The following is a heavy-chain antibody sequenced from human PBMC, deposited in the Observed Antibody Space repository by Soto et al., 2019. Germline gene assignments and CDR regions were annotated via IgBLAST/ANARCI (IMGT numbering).Heavy chain of an antibody. Sequence: EVQLLESGGGSVQPGGSLILSCAASVFTFSSYSLSWLRQAPGKGLEWVSGISGSGQTTHYRDSVKGRFTISRDNFRNTLYLQVNSLRADDTAVYFCAKSRGDSWTTYFFDYWGQGALVTVSS. V-gene: IGHV3-23*01. CDR2: ISGSGQTT. CDR1: VFTFSSYS. D-gene: IGHD4-4*01. CDR3: AKSRGDSWTTYFFDY. J-gene: IGHJ4*02.